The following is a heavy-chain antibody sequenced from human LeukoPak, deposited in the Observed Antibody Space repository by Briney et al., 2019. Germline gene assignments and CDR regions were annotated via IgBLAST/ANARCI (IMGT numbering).Heavy chain of an antibody. D-gene: IGHD1-26*01. CDR3: ARDRRGSFYTFDL. Sequence: PSETLSLTCSVSGASLNGYFWNWVRQTPEKGLEWIGYVSHTAATTSNPTLKSRVSITIDTSKSQISLTMTSVTAADSALYYCARDRRGSFYTFDLWGPGTIVSDSA. CDR1: GASLNGYF. J-gene: IGHJ3*01. CDR2: VSHTAAT. V-gene: IGHV4-59*01.